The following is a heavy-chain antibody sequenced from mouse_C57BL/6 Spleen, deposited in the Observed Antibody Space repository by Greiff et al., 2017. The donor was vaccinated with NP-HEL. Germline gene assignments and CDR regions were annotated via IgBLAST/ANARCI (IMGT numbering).Heavy chain of an antibody. CDR3: AITTVVAHVDY. Sequence: QVQLQQPGAELVKPGASVKMSCKASGYTFTSYWITWVKQRPGQGLEWIGDIYPGSGSTNYNEKFKSKATLTGDTSSSSAYMQLSSLTSEDSAVDYWAITTVVAHVDYWGQSTTLTGSS. D-gene: IGHD1-1*01. J-gene: IGHJ2*01. V-gene: IGHV1-55*01. CDR1: GYTFTSYW. CDR2: IYPGSGST.